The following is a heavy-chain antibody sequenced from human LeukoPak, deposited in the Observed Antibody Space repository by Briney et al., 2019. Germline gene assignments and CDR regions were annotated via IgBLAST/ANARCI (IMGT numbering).Heavy chain of an antibody. CDR1: GGSFGSYY. CDR2: IYYNESP. CDR3: ARSLEVEVAASWFDP. V-gene: IGHV4-59*01. J-gene: IGHJ5*02. D-gene: IGHD2-15*01. Sequence: PSETLSLTCTVSGGSFGSYYWSWIRQSPGNRLEWIGYIYYNESPNYNPSLKSRVTMSLDASKSQFSLNLHSVTAADTAIYFCARSLEVEVAASWFDPWGQGILVTVSS.